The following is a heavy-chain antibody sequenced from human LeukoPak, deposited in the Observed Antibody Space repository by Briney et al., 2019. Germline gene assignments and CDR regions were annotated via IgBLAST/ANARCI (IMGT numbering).Heavy chain of an antibody. CDR1: GITLSNYG. V-gene: IGHV3-23*01. CDR3: AKRGVVIRVILVGFHKEAYYFDS. D-gene: IGHD3-22*01. CDR2: ISDSAGRT. J-gene: IGHJ4*02. Sequence: LSGGSLRLSCAVSGITLSNYGMSWVRQAPGKGLEWVAGISDSAGRTNYADSVKGRFTISRDNPKNTLYLRMNSLRAEDTAVYFCAKRGVVIRVILVGFHKEAYYFDSWGQGALVTVSS.